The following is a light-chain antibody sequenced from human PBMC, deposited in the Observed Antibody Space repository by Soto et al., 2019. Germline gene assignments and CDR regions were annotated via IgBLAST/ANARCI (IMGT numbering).Light chain of an antibody. J-gene: IGKJ3*01. Sequence: DIQMTQSPSTLSGSVGDRVTITYRASQTISSWLAWYQQKPGKAPKLLIYKASTLKSGVPSRFSGSGSGTEFTLTISSLQPDDFATYYCLQDYNYPFTVGLGTKVDSK. CDR2: KAS. V-gene: IGKV1-5*03. CDR1: QTISSW. CDR3: LQDYNYPFT.